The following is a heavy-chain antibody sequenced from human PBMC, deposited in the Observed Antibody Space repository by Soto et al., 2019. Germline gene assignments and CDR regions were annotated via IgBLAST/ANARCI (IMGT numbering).Heavy chain of an antibody. CDR2: LSAYNGNT. CDR3: ARQLYYEFWSGYSPQYYFDY. CDR1: GYTFTSYG. Sequence: QVQLVQSGAEVKKPGASVKVSCKASGYTFTSYGISWVRQAPGQGLEWMGWLSAYNGNTNYAQKLQGRVTMTTDTSTSTAYMELRSLRSDDTAVYYCARQLYYEFWSGYSPQYYFDYWGQGTLVTVSS. J-gene: IGHJ4*02. D-gene: IGHD3-3*01. V-gene: IGHV1-18*01.